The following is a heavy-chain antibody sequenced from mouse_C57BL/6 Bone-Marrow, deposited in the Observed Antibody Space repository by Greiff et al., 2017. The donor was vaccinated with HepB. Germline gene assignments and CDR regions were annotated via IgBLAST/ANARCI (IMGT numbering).Heavy chain of an antibody. D-gene: IGHD2-3*01. V-gene: IGHV5-2*01. CDR3: AIYDGYDAPFAY. CDR2: INSDGGST. J-gene: IGHJ3*01. Sequence: EVKLVESGGGLVQPGESLKLSCESNEYEFPSHDMSWVRKTPEKRLELVAAINSDGGSTYYPDTMERRFIISRDNTKKTLYLQMSSLRSEDTALYYCAIYDGYDAPFAYWGQGTLVTVSA. CDR1: EYEFPSHD.